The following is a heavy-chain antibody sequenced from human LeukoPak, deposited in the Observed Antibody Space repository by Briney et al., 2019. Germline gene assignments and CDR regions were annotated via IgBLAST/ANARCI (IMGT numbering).Heavy chain of an antibody. V-gene: IGHV4-30-2*01. CDR2: IYHSGST. Sequence: SETLSLTCAVSGGSISSGGYSWSWIRQPPGKGLEWIGYIYHSGSTYYNPSLKSRVTISVDRSKNQFSLKLSSVTAADTAVYYCARSYYDFWSGYYTTDDGDAFDIWGQGTTVTVSS. CDR1: GGSISSGGYS. CDR3: ARSYYDFWSGYYTTDDGDAFDI. D-gene: IGHD3-3*01. J-gene: IGHJ3*02.